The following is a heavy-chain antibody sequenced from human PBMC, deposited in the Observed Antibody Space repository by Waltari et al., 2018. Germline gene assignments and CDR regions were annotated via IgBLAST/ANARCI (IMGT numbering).Heavy chain of an antibody. Sequence: EVPLVESGGGLVQPGGSLPLPCSASGFAFRPYWTNRVRQAPGKGLEWVASMKEVGGQKYYVDSVKGRFTISKDNAKNSLYLHMNSLGAEDTGLYFCARGYNNGCDYWGQGTLVTVSS. CDR1: GFAFRPYW. J-gene: IGHJ4*02. CDR3: ARGYNNGCDY. D-gene: IGHD1-1*01. V-gene: IGHV3-7*04. CDR2: MKEVGGQK.